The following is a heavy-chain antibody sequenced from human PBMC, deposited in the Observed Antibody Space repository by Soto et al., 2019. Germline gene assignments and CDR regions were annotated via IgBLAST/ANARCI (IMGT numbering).Heavy chain of an antibody. V-gene: IGHV1-18*01. D-gene: IGHD6-6*01. CDR1: GYMFPSYG. Sequence: ASVKVSCKASGYMFPSYGITWVRQAPGQGPEWMGWISGYNGNTNYAQKFQGRVTLTTDKSTTTAYLELRSLTSGDTAVYYCARDPWAQLDPPGPFDPWGQGALVTVS. CDR3: ARDPWAQLDPPGPFDP. CDR2: ISGYNGNT. J-gene: IGHJ5*02.